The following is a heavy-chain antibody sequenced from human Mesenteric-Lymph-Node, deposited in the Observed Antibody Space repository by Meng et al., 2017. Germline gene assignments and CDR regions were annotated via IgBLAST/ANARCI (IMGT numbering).Heavy chain of an antibody. Sequence: ASVKVSCKASGYTFTAYYIHWVRQAPGQGLEWMGRINPYSGDTKYAEKFQDRVTMTTDTSTSTAYMELRSLRSDDTAVYYCAKDFTGGNSFDYWGQGTLVTVSS. CDR2: INPYSGDT. D-gene: IGHD4-23*01. CDR1: GYTFTAYY. V-gene: IGHV1-2*06. CDR3: AKDFTGGNSFDY. J-gene: IGHJ4*02.